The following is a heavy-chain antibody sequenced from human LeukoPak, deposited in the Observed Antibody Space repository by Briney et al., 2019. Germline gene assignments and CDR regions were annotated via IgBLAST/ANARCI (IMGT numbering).Heavy chain of an antibody. CDR3: ARDESNWFDP. Sequence: PSETLSLSCTVSGGSISSYYWSWIRQPPGKGLEWIGYIYYSGSTNYNPSLKSRVTISVDTSKNQFSLKLSSVTAADTAVCYCARDESNWFDPWGQGTLVTVSS. J-gene: IGHJ5*02. V-gene: IGHV4-59*01. CDR1: GGSISSYY. CDR2: IYYSGST.